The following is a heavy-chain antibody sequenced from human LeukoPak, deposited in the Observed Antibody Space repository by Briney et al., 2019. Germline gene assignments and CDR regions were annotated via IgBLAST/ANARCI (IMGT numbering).Heavy chain of an antibody. CDR3: ARLGQLVSFAWVTHNWFDP. D-gene: IGHD6-6*01. CDR2: INPNSGGT. Sequence: GASVKVSCKASGYTFTNYYMHWVRQAPGQGLEWMGWINPNSGGTNYAQKFQGRVTMTRDTSISTAYMELSRLRSDDTAVYYCARLGQLVSFAWVTHNWFDPWGQGTLVTVSS. V-gene: IGHV1-2*02. J-gene: IGHJ5*02. CDR1: GYTFTNYY.